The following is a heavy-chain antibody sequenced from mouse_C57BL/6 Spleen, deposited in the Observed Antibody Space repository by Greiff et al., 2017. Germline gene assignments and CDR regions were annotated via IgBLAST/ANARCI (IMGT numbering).Heavy chain of an antibody. D-gene: IGHD2-3*01. CDR2: ISSGSSTI. V-gene: IGHV5-17*01. Sequence: EVQGVESGGGLVKPGGSLKLSCAASGFTFSDYGMHWVRQAPEKGLEWVAYISSGSSTIYYADTVKGRFTISRDNAKNTLCLQMTSLRSEDTAMYYCATPDGYYAMDYWGQGTSVTVSS. CDR1: GFTFSDYG. CDR3: ATPDGYYAMDY. J-gene: IGHJ4*01.